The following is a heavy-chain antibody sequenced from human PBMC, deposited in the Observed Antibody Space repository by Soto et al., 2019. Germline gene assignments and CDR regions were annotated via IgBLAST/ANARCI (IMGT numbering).Heavy chain of an antibody. V-gene: IGHV3-30*03. CDR3: ASWAGD. CDR1: GFTFSSYG. CDR2: ISYDGSNK. Sequence: QVQLVESGGGVVQPGRSLRLSCAASGFTFSSYGMHWVRQAPGKGLEWVAVISYDGSNKYYADSVKGRFTISRDNSKNTLYLQMNSLRAEGTAVYYWASWAGDWGQGTLVTVSS. J-gene: IGHJ4*02. D-gene: IGHD6-19*01.